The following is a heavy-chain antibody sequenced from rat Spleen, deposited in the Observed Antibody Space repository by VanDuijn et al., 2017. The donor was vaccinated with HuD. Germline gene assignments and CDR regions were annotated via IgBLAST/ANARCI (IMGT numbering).Heavy chain of an antibody. D-gene: IGHD1-6*01. J-gene: IGHJ4*01. V-gene: IGHV2S30*01. CDR1: GFSLTDYN. CDR3: TRVGTITALSVLDA. CDR2: MKNDGDT. Sequence: VQLKESGPGLVQPSQTLSLTCTVPGFSLTDYNIHWFRQPPGKGLEWMGRMKNDGDTYYNSALKPRLSFSRDTSKSQVFLTMNSLQTEDTAIYYCTRVGTITALSVLDAWGQGASVTVSS.